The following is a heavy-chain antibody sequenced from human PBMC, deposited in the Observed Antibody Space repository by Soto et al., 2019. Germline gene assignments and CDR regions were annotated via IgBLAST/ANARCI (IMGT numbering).Heavy chain of an antibody. J-gene: IGHJ3*02. V-gene: IGHV1-58*01. CDR3: AAEVSHYYDSSGYVGAFDI. Sequence: ASGKVCCKASGFTFTSSAVQWVRQARGQRLEWIGWIVVGSGNTNYAQKFQERVTITRDMSTSTAYMELSSLRSEDTAVYYCAAEVSHYYDSSGYVGAFDIWGQGTMVTVSS. CDR1: GFTFTSSA. CDR2: IVVGSGNT. D-gene: IGHD3-22*01.